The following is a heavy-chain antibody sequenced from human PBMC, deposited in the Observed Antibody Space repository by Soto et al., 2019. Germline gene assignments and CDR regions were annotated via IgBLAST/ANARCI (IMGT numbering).Heavy chain of an antibody. V-gene: IGHV3-49*03. Sequence: GGSLRLSCTASGFTFGDYAMSWFRQAPGKGLEWVGFIRSKAYGGTTEYAASVKGRFTISRDDSKSIAYLQMNSLKTEDTAVYYCTRAVYYFWSGSWFDPCGQGTLVIVSS. J-gene: IGHJ5*02. D-gene: IGHD3-3*01. CDR2: IRSKAYGGTT. CDR3: TRAVYYFWSGSWFDP. CDR1: GFTFGDYA.